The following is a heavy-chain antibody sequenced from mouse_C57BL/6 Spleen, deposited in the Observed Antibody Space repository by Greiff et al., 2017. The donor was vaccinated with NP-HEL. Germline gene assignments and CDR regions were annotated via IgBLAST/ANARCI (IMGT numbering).Heavy chain of an antibody. CDR1: GYTFTSYW. V-gene: IGHV1-64*01. D-gene: IGHD2-1*01. CDR3: ARDDLGNYGYFDV. Sequence: QVQLQQPGAELVKPGSSVKLSCKASGYTFTSYWMHWVKQRPGQGLEWIGMIHPTSGSTNYNEKFKSKATLTVDKSSSTAYMQLSSLTSEDSAVYYCARDDLGNYGYFDVWGTGTTVTVSS. J-gene: IGHJ1*03. CDR2: IHPTSGST.